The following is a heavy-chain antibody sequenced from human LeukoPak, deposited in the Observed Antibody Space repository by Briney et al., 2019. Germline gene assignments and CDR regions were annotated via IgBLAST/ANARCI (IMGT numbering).Heavy chain of an antibody. CDR3: ARAASIEYYYYMDV. CDR2: IVPIFGTA. D-gene: IGHD5-24*01. V-gene: IGHV1-69*06. J-gene: IGHJ6*03. CDR1: GGTGSIYA. Sequence: SVKLSCKASGGTGSIYAISWGRQAPGQGLGWMGGIVPIFGTATYAQKFQGRGTITADKSTSTAYMGLSRRRSAETAVYYCARAASIEYYYYMDVWGKGTTVTVSS.